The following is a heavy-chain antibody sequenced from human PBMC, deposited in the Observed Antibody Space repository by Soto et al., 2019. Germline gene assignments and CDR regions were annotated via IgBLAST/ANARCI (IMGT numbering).Heavy chain of an antibody. D-gene: IGHD3-22*01. CDR1: GYSFTSYW. V-gene: IGHV5-10-1*01. CDR3: ARQRYDSSALDY. CDR2: IDPSDSYT. Sequence: GESLKISCNGSGYSFTSYWISWVRQMPGKGLEWMGRIDPSDSYTNYSPSFQGHVTISADKSISTAYLQWSSLKASDTAMYYCARQRYDSSALDYWGQGTLVTVSS. J-gene: IGHJ4*02.